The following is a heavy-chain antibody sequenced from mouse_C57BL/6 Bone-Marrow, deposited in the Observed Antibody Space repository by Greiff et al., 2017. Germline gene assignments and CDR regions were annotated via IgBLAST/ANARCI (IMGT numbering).Heavy chain of an antibody. CDR1: GYTFTSYW. CDR2: IDPSDSYT. V-gene: IGHV1-69*01. Sequence: VQLVESGAELVMPGASVKLSCKASGYTFTSYWMHWVKQRPGQGLEWIGEIDPSDSYTNYNQKFKGKSTLTVDKSSSTAYMQLSSLTSEDSAVYYCAREIYYYGSRSYWYFDVWGTGTTVTVSS. CDR3: AREIYYYGSRSYWYFDV. J-gene: IGHJ1*03. D-gene: IGHD1-1*01.